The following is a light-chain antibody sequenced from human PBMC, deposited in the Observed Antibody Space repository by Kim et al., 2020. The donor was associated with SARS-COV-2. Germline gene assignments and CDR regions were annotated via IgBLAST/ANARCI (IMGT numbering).Light chain of an antibody. V-gene: IGKV1-5*03. Sequence: DIQMTQSPSTLSASVGDRVSITCRASQSISNWLAWYQQKPGKAPNLLIYKASNLESGVPSRFSGNGSGTEFTLTISSLQPDDFATYYCQQYNSYPRTFGQGTKVDIK. CDR2: KAS. CDR1: QSISNW. CDR3: QQYNSYPRT. J-gene: IGKJ1*01.